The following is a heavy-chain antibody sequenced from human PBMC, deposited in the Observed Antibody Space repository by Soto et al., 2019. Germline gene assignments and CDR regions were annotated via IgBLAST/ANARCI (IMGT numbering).Heavy chain of an antibody. CDR3: ARLQRTFGSYYHYYYMDV. V-gene: IGHV4-34*01. D-gene: IGHD3-10*01. J-gene: IGHJ6*03. CDR1: GGSFSDYS. CDR2: INHSGST. Sequence: EQLQQWGAGLLKPSETPSLTCAVFGGSFSDYSWSWIRQPPGKGLEWIGEINHSGSTNYNPSLKSRVTILGDTSKSQFSLKLSSVTAADTAVYYCARLQRTFGSYYHYYYMDVWGRGTTVTVSS.